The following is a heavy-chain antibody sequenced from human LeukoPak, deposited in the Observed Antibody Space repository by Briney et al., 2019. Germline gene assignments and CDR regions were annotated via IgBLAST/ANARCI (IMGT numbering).Heavy chain of an antibody. J-gene: IGHJ4*02. CDR2: INPSGGRT. CDR1: GYSFTSYY. Sequence: ASVKVSCKASGYSFTSYYIHWVRQAPGQGLEWMGIINPSGGRTSYAQKFQGRVTMTRDTSTSTAYMELSSLRSEDTAVYYCARDRSYYDSSSYYLGYWGQGTLVTVSS. D-gene: IGHD3-22*01. V-gene: IGHV1-46*01. CDR3: ARDRSYYDSSSYYLGY.